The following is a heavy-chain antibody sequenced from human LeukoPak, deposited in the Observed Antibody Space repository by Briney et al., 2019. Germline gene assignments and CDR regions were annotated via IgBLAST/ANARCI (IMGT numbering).Heavy chain of an antibody. CDR1: GYTFTTHY. J-gene: IGHJ4*02. CDR3: AREYAGSALDY. D-gene: IGHD2-8*01. CDR2: INPTGGST. V-gene: IGHV1-46*01. Sequence: ASVKVSCKASGYTFTTHYMHWVRQAPGQGLEWMGIINPTGGSTSYAQKFQGRVTMTRDTSTSTVYMELSSLISDDTAVYYCAREYAGSALDYWGQGTLVNVSS.